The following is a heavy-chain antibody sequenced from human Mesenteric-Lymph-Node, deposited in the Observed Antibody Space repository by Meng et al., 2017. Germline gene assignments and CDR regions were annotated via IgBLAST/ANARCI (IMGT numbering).Heavy chain of an antibody. V-gene: IGHV1-2*02. J-gene: IGHJ4*02. CDR1: GGTFSSYA. Sequence: ASVKVSCKASGGTFSSYAISWVRQPPGQGLEWMGWINPNSGGTNYAQKFQGRVTMTRDTSISTAYMELSRLRSDDTAVYYCARVGDYGDYYYFDYWGQGTRVNVSS. CDR2: INPNSGGT. CDR3: ARVGDYGDYYYFDY. D-gene: IGHD4-17*01.